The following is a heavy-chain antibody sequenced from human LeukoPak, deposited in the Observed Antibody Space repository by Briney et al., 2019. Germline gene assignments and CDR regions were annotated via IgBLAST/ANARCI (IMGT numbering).Heavy chain of an antibody. D-gene: IGHD5-12*01. J-gene: IGHJ4*02. CDR2: INTEVSGT. CDR3: ARDVSGYDSGYFDY. V-gene: IGHV3-74*01. CDR1: GFTLSNYW. Sequence: QSGGSLRLSCAASGFTLSNYWMHWVRQAPGKGLVWVSRINTEVSGTSYADSVKGRFTISRDNAKNSLYLQMNSLRAEDTAVYYCARDVSGYDSGYFDYWGQGTLVTVSS.